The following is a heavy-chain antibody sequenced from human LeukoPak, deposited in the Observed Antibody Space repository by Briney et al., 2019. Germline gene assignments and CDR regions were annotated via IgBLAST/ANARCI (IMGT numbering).Heavy chain of an antibody. CDR1: GYTFTSYD. V-gene: IGHV1-8*01. Sequence: ASVKVSCKASGYTFTSYDINWVRQATGQGLEWMGWMNPNSGNTGYAQKFQGRVTTTRNTSISTAYMELSSLRSEDTAVYYCARGYPLRGIAVAGSKGGFDYWGQGTLVTVSS. J-gene: IGHJ4*02. D-gene: IGHD6-19*01. CDR2: MNPNSGNT. CDR3: ARGYPLRGIAVAGSKGGFDY.